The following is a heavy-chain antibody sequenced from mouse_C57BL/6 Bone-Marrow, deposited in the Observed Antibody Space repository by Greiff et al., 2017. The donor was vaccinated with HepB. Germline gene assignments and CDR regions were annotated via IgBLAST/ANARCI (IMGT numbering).Heavy chain of an antibody. Sequence: VQLQQSGAELVRPGASVKLSCTASGFNIKDDYMHWVKQRPEQGLEWIGWIDPENGDTEYASKFQGKATITADTSSNTAYLQLSSLTSKDTAVYYCTDGYYVFAYWGQGTLVTVSA. CDR1: GFNIKDDY. D-gene: IGHD2-3*01. CDR3: TDGYYVFAY. J-gene: IGHJ3*01. V-gene: IGHV14-4*01. CDR2: IDPENGDT.